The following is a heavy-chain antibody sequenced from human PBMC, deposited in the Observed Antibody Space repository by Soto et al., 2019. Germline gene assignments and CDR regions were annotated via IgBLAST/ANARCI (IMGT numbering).Heavy chain of an antibody. Sequence: QVTLKESGPVLVKPTETLTLTCTVSGFSLGDATMGVSWIRQPPGKALEWLAHIFSNDAKSYITSLKSRLTSSKHTSKSQVVLSTTIMDPADTATYYCERKRPPSGEVDYWGQGTLVTVAS. J-gene: IGHJ4*02. CDR3: ERKRPPSGEVDY. CDR2: IFSNDAK. CDR1: GFSLGDATMG. D-gene: IGHD4-17*01. V-gene: IGHV2-26*01.